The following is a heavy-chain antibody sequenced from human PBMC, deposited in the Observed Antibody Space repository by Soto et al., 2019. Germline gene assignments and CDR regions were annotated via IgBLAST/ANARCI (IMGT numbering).Heavy chain of an antibody. CDR1: GYTFASYA. J-gene: IGHJ4*02. CDR2: ISAYNGNT. V-gene: IGHV1-18*01. Sequence: QVQLVQSGAEVKKPGASVKVSCKASGYTFASYAISWMRQAPGQGLEWMGWISAYNGNTNYAQKLQGRVTMTTDTSTRTAYMGPGSLRSDGTAVYYCARGPPPPDYWGQGTLVTVSS. CDR3: ARGPPPPDY.